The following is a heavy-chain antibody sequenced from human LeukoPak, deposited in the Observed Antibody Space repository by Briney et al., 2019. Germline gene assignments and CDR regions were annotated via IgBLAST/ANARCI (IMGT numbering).Heavy chain of an antibody. CDR1: GGTCSSYA. CDR2: IIPIFGTA. CDR3: ASSGYNSSWYPNWFDP. V-gene: IGHV1-69*05. Sequence: ASVKVSCKASGGTCSSYAISWVRQAPGQGLEWMGGIIPIFGTANYAQKFQGRVTITTDESTSTAYMELSSLRSEDTAVYYCASSGYNSSWYPNWFDPWGQETLVTVSS. D-gene: IGHD6-13*01. J-gene: IGHJ5*02.